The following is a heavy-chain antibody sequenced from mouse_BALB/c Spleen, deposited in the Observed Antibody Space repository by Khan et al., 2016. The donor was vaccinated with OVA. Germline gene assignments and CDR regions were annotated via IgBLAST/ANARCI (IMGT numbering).Heavy chain of an antibody. CDR2: INTYTGEP. V-gene: IGHV9-3-1*01. D-gene: IGHD1-1*01. J-gene: IGHJ4*01. CDR1: GYIFTNYG. CDR3: ATTLYGSGCDYAMDY. Sequence: QIQLVQSGPELKQPGETVKISCKASGYIFTNYGMTWVKQAPGKGLKWMGWINTYTGEPTYADDFKGRFAFSLETSANTAYLPINNLKNEDTATFFSATTLYGSGCDYAMDYWGQGTSVTITS.